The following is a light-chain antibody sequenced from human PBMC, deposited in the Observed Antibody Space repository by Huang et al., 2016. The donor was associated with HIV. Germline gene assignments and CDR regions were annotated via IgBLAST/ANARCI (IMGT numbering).Light chain of an antibody. CDR3: QQYNSYSWT. J-gene: IGKJ1*01. V-gene: IGKV1-5*03. CDR2: KGS. Sequence: DIQMTQSPSTLSASVGDRVTITCRASQSISSWLAWYQQKPGKAPKLLVDKGSSLESGGPSRFSGSGSGTEFTLTISSLQPDDFATYYCQQYNSYSWTFGQGTKVEIK. CDR1: QSISSW.